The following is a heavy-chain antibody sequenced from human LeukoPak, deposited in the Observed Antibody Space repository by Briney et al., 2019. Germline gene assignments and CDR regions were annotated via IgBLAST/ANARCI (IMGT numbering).Heavy chain of an antibody. Sequence: GGSLRLSCAASGFTFSSYSMNWVRQAPGKGLEWVSSISSSSSYIYYADSMKGRFTISRDNAKNSLYLQMNSLRAEDTAVYYCARGDCSSNSCRPYYFDYWGQGTLVTVSS. CDR1: GFTFSSYS. J-gene: IGHJ4*02. D-gene: IGHD2-2*01. CDR3: ARGDCSSNSCRPYYFDY. CDR2: ISSSSSYI. V-gene: IGHV3-21*01.